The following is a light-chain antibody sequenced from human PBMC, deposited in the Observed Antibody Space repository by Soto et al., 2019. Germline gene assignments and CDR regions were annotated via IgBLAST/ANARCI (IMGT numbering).Light chain of an antibody. Sequence: DIQMPQSHSTLSASVGDRVTISCRASQSISSWLAWYQQKPGKAPKLLIYKASSLESGVPSRFSGSGSGTEFTLTISSLQPDDFATYYCQQYNSYSWTFGQGTKVDIK. V-gene: IGKV1-5*03. J-gene: IGKJ1*01. CDR2: KAS. CDR1: QSISSW. CDR3: QQYNSYSWT.